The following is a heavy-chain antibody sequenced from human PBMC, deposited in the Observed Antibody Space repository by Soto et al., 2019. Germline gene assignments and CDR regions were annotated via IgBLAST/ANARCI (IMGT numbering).Heavy chain of an antibody. CDR3: AKDHTGRSSSWYTHRYYMDV. J-gene: IGHJ6*03. Sequence: GGSLRLSCAASGFTFSSYGMHWVRQAPGKGLEWVAVISYDGSNKYYADSVKGRFTISRDNSKNTLYLQMNSLRAEDTAVYYCAKDHTGRSSSWYTHRYYMDVWGKGTTVTVSS. CDR1: GFTFSSYG. V-gene: IGHV3-30*18. CDR2: ISYDGSNK. D-gene: IGHD6-13*01.